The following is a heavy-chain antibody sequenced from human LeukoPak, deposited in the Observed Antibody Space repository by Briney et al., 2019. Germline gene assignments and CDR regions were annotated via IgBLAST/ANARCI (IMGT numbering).Heavy chain of an antibody. J-gene: IGHJ6*03. D-gene: IGHD6-19*01. V-gene: IGHV3-30*02. Sequence: GGSLRLSCAAAGFRFSQQDMHWVRQAPGKCLGWVAWIRYDGGDKHYADSVKGRFTISRDNSGNTLYLQVESLRGDDTALYYCAKARSPLHMDVWGNGTTVTISS. CDR1: GFRFSQQD. CDR3: AKARSPLHMDV. CDR2: IRYDGGDK.